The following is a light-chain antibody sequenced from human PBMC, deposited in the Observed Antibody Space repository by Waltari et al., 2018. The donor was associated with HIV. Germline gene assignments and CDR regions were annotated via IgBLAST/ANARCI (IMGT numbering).Light chain of an antibody. J-gene: IGLJ3*02. Sequence: QSVLTQPPSVSAAPGQKVTIPCSGSRSTIAKNFVSWYQQLPATAPKLLIYDTNKRPSGIPDRFSASKSGTSATLAITGLQTGDEAVYYCGTWDNSLSAFWVFGGGTKVTVL. CDR1: RSTIAKNF. V-gene: IGLV1-51*01. CDR3: GTWDNSLSAFWV. CDR2: DTN.